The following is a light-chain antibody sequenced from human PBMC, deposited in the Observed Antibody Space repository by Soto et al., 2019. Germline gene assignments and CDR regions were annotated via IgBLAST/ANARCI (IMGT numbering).Light chain of an antibody. CDR3: QQYNDWPMYT. CDR2: GAS. Sequence: EIVMTQSPATLSVSPGERATLSCRASRSVSSHLAWYQHKPGQAPRLLIYGASTRATGIPARFSGSGSGTEFTLTISSLQSEDFAVYYCQQYNDWPMYTFGQGTKLEIK. V-gene: IGKV3-15*01. J-gene: IGKJ2*01. CDR1: RSVSSH.